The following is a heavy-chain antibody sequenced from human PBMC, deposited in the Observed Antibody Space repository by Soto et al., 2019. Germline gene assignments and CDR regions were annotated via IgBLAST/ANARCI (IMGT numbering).Heavy chain of an antibody. CDR3: ASGPLIWSAYPPRLDY. V-gene: IGHV4-61*01. CDR2: IYYSGST. D-gene: IGHD1-1*01. CDR1: GGSVSSGNYY. J-gene: IGHJ4*02. Sequence: KTSETLSLTCTVSGGSVSSGNYYWNWIRQPPGKGLEWIGYIYYSGSTNYNLSLKSRVTISVETSKNQFSLKLTSVTAADTAVYYCASGPLIWSAYPPRLDYWGQRTLDTVSS.